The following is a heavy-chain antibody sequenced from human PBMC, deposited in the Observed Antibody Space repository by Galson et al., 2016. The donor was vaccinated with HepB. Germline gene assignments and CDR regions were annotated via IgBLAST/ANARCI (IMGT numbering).Heavy chain of an antibody. Sequence: SLRLSCAVSGFTFSIYAMSWVRQAPGKGLEWVSAISSSGDRVYYAYSVKGRFTISRDNSKNTLYLQMNSLRAEDAAVYYCAKDGGPEYGGSSRAPYYCDDWGQGTLVTVSS. D-gene: IGHD6-6*01. CDR2: ISSSGDRV. CDR1: GFTFSIYA. J-gene: IGHJ4*02. V-gene: IGHV3-23*01. CDR3: AKDGGPEYGGSSRAPYYCDD.